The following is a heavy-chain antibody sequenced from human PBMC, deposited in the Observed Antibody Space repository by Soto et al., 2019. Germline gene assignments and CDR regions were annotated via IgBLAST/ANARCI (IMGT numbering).Heavy chain of an antibody. V-gene: IGHV4-61*01. CDR3: ARDRMAVAGFDY. D-gene: IGHD6-19*01. CDR1: GDSVSSRNYY. CDR2: IYFSGST. Sequence: SETLSLTCTVSGDSVSSRNYYWSWIRQPPGKGLEWIGYIYFSGSTSYNPSLKSRLTISVDTSKNQFSLKLNSVTAADTALYYCARDRMAVAGFDYWGQGTLVTV. J-gene: IGHJ4*02.